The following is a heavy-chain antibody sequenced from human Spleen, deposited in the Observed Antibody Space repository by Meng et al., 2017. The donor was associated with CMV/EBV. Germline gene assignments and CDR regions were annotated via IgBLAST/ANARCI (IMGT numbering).Heavy chain of an antibody. Sequence: FTFTNYAMSWVRQAPGKGLEWVSSISGSGSLTYHAASVKDRFIISRDNSRNTLYLQMNSLSAGDTAVYYCARHGNRFLSGSYHIAFDQWGQGTLVTVSS. CDR1: FTFTNYA. V-gene: IGHV3-23*01. J-gene: IGHJ4*02. CDR3: ARHGNRFLSGSYHIAFDQ. D-gene: IGHD3-10*01. CDR2: ISGSGSLT.